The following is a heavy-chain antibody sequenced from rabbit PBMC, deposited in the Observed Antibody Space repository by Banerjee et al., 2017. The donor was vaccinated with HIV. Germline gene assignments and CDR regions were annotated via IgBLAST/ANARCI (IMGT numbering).Heavy chain of an antibody. CDR3: ARDLPGSTGWNFNL. Sequence: QEQLEESGGDLVKPEGSLTLTCTASGFSFNNNYVMCWVRQAPGKGLEWIACINTSSGNTVYATWAKGRFTISKTSSTTVTLQMTSLTAADTATYFCARDLPGSTGWNFNLWGPGTLVTVS. V-gene: IGHV1S45*01. D-gene: IGHD7-1*01. CDR1: GFSFNNNYV. J-gene: IGHJ4*01. CDR2: INTSSGNT.